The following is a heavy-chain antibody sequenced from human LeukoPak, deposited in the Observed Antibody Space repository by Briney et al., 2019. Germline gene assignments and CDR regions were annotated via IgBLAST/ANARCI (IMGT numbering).Heavy chain of an antibody. Sequence: SETLSLTCTVSGYSLSSGFFCDWIRQSPGKGLEWIGSFSHRGGSYHNPSLKSRVAISVDTSKNQFSLKLLSVTAADTAVYYCARAQDFSDSSGPNYLDFWGQGILVTVSS. CDR2: FSHRGGS. CDR3: ARAQDFSDSSGPNYLDF. V-gene: IGHV4-38-2*02. CDR1: GYSLSSGFF. D-gene: IGHD3-22*01. J-gene: IGHJ4*02.